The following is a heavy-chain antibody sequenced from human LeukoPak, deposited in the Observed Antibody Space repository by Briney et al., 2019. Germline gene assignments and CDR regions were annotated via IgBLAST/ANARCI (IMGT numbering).Heavy chain of an antibody. CDR2: IANKINSERK. V-gene: IGHV3-15*07. D-gene: IGHD6-13*01. CDR1: GFTFSNAW. J-gene: IGHJ4*02. Sequence: PGGSLRLSCAASGFTFSNAWMNWVRQAPGKGLEWVGRIANKINSERKDYAAPVRGRFSISRDDSENTLYLQMEGLQTEDTGVYYCTTEGQQMESSAFDFWGRGTPVTVSS. CDR3: TTEGQQMESSAFDF.